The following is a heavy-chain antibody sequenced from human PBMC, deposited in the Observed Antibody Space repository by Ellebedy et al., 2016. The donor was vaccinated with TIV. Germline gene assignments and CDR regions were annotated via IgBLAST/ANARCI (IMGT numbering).Heavy chain of an antibody. D-gene: IGHD6-13*01. CDR1: GGSFSGYY. V-gene: IGHV4-34*01. Sequence: SETLSLTXAVYGGSFSGYYWSWIRQPPGKGLEWIGEINHSGSTNYNPSLKSRVTISVDTSKNQFSLKLSSVTAADTAVYYCARGNRGYSSSWYKLDYYYMDVWGKGTTVTVSS. CDR2: INHSGST. CDR3: ARGNRGYSSSWYKLDYYYMDV. J-gene: IGHJ6*03.